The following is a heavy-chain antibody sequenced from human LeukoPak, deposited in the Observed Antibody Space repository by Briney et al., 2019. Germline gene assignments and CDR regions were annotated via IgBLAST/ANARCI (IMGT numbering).Heavy chain of an antibody. Sequence: PGGSLRLSCAASGFTFSSYSMNSVRQAPGKGLEWVSSMSINSGLKYHADSVKGRFTISRDKAKNSLYLQMNSLRAEDTAVYYCAREFEYRTSGAGYWGQGTLVTVSS. CDR3: AREFEYRTSGAGY. V-gene: IGHV3-21*01. J-gene: IGHJ4*02. D-gene: IGHD6-6*01. CDR2: MSINSGLK. CDR1: GFTFSSYS.